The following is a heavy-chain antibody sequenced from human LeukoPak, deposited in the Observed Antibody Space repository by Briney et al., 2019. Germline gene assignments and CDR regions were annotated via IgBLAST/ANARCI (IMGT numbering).Heavy chain of an antibody. CDR3: ARATRGIDAFDI. CDR2: IGTAGDT. V-gene: IGHV3-13*01. Sequence: GGSLRLSCAASGFTFSSYDMHWVRQATGKGLEWVSAIGTAGDTYYPGSVKGRFTISRENAKNSLYLQMNSLRAGDTAVYYCARATRGIDAFDIWGQGTMVTVSS. D-gene: IGHD3-16*01. J-gene: IGHJ3*02. CDR1: GFTFSSYD.